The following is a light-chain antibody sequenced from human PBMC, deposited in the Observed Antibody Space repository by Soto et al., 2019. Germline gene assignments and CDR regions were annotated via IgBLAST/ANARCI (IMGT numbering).Light chain of an antibody. Sequence: EIVLTQSPGTLSLFPGERATLSCRATQSVNSDYLAWYQQKPGQAPRLLIYIASRRSTGIPDGFSGRESGTYFPLTIIRLEHGDFAVYYCQQYGTSPWTFGEGTKVEIK. V-gene: IGKV3-20*01. CDR3: QQYGTSPWT. CDR1: QSVNSDY. J-gene: IGKJ1*01. CDR2: IAS.